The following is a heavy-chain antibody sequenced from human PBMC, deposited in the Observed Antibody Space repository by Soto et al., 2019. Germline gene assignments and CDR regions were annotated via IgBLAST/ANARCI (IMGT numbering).Heavy chain of an antibody. CDR2: ISAYNGNT. D-gene: IGHD6-13*01. V-gene: IGHV1-18*01. CDR3: ARDVDFDPGYSSSWYGGNWFDP. CDR1: GYTFTSYG. J-gene: IGHJ5*02. Sequence: ASVKVSCKASGYTFTSYGISWVRQAPGQGLEWMGWISAYNGNTNYAQKLQGRVTITADKSTSTAYMELSSLRSEDTAVYYCARDVDFDPGYSSSWYGGNWFDPWGQGTLVTVSS.